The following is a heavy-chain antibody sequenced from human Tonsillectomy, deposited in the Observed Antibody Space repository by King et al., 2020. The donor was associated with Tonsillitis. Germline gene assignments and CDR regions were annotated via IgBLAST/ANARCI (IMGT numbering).Heavy chain of an antibody. J-gene: IGHJ6*02. CDR3: ARRDGALDYYYYALDV. V-gene: IGHV3-30-3*01. D-gene: IGHD4-17*01. CDR2: ISFDGSNK. Sequence: VQLVEFGGGVVPPGRSLRLSCAASGFTFSSYAMHWVRQAPGQGLEWVADISFDGSNKYYADSVKGRFTLSRDNSKNTLSLQMNSLRAEDTAVYYCARRDGALDYYYYALDVWGQGTTVTVSS. CDR1: GFTFSSYA.